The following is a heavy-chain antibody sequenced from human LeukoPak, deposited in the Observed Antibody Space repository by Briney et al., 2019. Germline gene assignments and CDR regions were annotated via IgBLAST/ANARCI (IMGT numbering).Heavy chain of an antibody. V-gene: IGHV3-74*03. CDR3: ARSNHADDF. CDR2: INTSGSST. Sequence: PGGSLRLSCAAPGFTFSDYWMHWVRQVPGKGLVWVSRINTSGSSTTYADYVKGRFTISRDNAKNTLYLQMDSLRAEDTGVYYCARSNHADDFWGQGTLVTVSS. CDR1: GFTFSDYW. J-gene: IGHJ4*02. D-gene: IGHD1-14*01.